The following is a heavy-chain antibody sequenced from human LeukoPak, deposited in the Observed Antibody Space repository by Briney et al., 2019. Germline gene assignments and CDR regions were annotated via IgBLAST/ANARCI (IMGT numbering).Heavy chain of an antibody. CDR2: IYTSGST. D-gene: IGHD4-17*01. V-gene: IGHV4-4*07. J-gene: IGHJ4*02. CDR1: GGSISSYY. CDR3: ASSIPPKDDYGDYEGDHYFDY. Sequence: SETLSLTCTVSGGSISSYYWSWIRQPAGKGLEWIGRIYTSGSTNYNPSLKSRVTMSVDTSKNQFSLKLSSVTAADTAVYYCASSIPPKDDYGDYEGDHYFDYWGQGTLVTVSS.